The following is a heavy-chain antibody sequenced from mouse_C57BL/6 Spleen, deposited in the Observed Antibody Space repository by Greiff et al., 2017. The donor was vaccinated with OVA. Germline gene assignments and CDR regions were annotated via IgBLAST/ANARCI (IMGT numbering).Heavy chain of an antibody. Sequence: VQLQHSGAELVRPGASVKLSCTASGFNIKDYYMHWVKQRPEQGLEWIGRIDPDDGDTEYAPKFQGKATMTADTSSNTAYLQLSSLTSEDTAVYYCTPLYYGSSYFDYWGQGTTLTVSS. J-gene: IGHJ2*01. CDR2: IDPDDGDT. D-gene: IGHD1-1*01. CDR1: GFNIKDYY. CDR3: TPLYYGSSYFDY. V-gene: IGHV14-1*01.